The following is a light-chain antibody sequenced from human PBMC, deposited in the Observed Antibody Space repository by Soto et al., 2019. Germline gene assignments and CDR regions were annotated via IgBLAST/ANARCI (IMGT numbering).Light chain of an antibody. CDR3: QQRRNWPDT. CDR2: DAS. J-gene: IGKJ2*01. V-gene: IGKV3-11*01. CDR1: QHIDSY. Sequence: DIVLTQSPATLSLSPGERATLSCRASQHIDSYLAWYQQKPGQAPRLLIYDASNRATGVPARFSGSGSGTDFTLSISSLEPEDFVVYYCQQRRNWPDTFGQGTKLEIK.